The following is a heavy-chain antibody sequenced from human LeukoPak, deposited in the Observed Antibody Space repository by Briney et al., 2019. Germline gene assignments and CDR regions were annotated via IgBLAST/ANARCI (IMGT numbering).Heavy chain of an antibody. D-gene: IGHD3-22*01. J-gene: IGHJ4*02. Sequence: PSETLSLTCTVSGGSISSSSYYWGWIRQPPGKGLEWIGRIYTSGSTNYNPSLKSRVTMSVDTSKNQFSLKLSSVTAADTAVYYCARGPKGYYDSSGYSYYFDYWGQGTLVTVSS. V-gene: IGHV4-61*05. CDR1: GGSISSSSYY. CDR3: ARGPKGYYDSSGYSYYFDY. CDR2: IYTSGST.